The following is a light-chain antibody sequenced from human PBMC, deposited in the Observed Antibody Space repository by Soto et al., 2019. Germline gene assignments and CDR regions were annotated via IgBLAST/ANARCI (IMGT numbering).Light chain of an antibody. J-gene: IGKJ4*01. V-gene: IGKV3-15*01. CDR3: QQYGDWPLT. CDR2: ATS. CDR1: QSVGNN. Sequence: TQSPSTLSTSVGDRVTISCRASQSVGNNFAWYQQKPGQAPRLLIFATSTRATGVPARFSGSGSGTEFTLTISSLQSEDFAVYYCQQYGDWPLTFGGGAKVEIE.